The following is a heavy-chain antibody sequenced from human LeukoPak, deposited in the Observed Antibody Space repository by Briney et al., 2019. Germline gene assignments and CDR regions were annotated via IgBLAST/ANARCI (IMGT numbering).Heavy chain of an antibody. CDR2: IKEDGTAK. CDR1: GFTVRDFW. Sequence: EGSLRLSCAASGFTVRDFWMAWFRQAPGKGLEWVAHIKEDGTAKYYVDSVRGRFTISKDDDKNSLSLQMNSLRVEDTAVYYCVRGGWELDYWGQGTLVTVAS. D-gene: IGHD4-23*01. J-gene: IGHJ4*02. CDR3: VRGGWELDY. V-gene: IGHV3-7*01.